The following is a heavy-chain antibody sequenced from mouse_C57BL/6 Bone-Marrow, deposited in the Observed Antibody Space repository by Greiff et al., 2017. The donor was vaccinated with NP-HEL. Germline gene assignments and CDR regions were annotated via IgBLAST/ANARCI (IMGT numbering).Heavy chain of an antibody. Sequence: ESGPGLVKPSQSLSLTCSVTGYSITSGYYWNWIRQFPGNKLEWMGYISYDGSNNYNPSLKNRISITRDTSKNQFFLKLNSVTTEDTATYYCAEAWFAYWGQGTLVTVSA. J-gene: IGHJ3*01. CDR2: ISYDGSN. V-gene: IGHV3-6*01. CDR1: GYSITSGYY. CDR3: AEAWFAY.